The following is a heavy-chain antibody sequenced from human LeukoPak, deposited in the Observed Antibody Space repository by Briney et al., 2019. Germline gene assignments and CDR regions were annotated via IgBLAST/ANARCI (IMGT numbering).Heavy chain of an antibody. Sequence: AGGSLRLSCAASGFTFSSYGMHWVRQAPGKGLEWVSAISGSGGSTYYADSVKGRFTISRDNSKNTLYLQMNSLRAEDTAVYYCAKGPTVTRNYYFDYWGQGTLVTVSS. CDR1: GFTFSSYG. V-gene: IGHV3-23*01. D-gene: IGHD4-11*01. J-gene: IGHJ4*02. CDR3: AKGPTVTRNYYFDY. CDR2: ISGSGGST.